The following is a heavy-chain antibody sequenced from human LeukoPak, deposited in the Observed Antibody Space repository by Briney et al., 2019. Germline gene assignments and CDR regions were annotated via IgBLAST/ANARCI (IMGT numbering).Heavy chain of an antibody. D-gene: IGHD1-1*01. J-gene: IGHJ6*02. CDR3: ATTIQLERQTYYYGMDV. Sequence: ASVKVSCKASGYTFTSYGISWVRQAPGQGLEWMGWISAYNGNTNYAQKLQGRVTMTTDTSTSTAYMELSSLRSEDTAVYYCATTIQLERQTYYYGMDVWGQGTTVTVSS. CDR2: ISAYNGNT. CDR1: GYTFTSYG. V-gene: IGHV1-18*01.